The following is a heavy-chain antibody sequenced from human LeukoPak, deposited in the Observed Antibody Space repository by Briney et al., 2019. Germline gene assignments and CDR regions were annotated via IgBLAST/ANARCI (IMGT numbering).Heavy chain of an antibody. D-gene: IGHD6-13*01. CDR2: ISSSSSYM. CDR3: ARGGYSSSWYHDS. Sequence: PGGSLRLSCAASGFTFSSYGMNWVRQAPGKGLEWVSSISSSSSYMYYADSVKGRFTISRDNAKNSLYMQVNSLRAEDTAVYYCARGGYSSSWYHDSWGQGTLVTVSS. V-gene: IGHV3-21*01. CDR1: GFTFSSYG. J-gene: IGHJ4*02.